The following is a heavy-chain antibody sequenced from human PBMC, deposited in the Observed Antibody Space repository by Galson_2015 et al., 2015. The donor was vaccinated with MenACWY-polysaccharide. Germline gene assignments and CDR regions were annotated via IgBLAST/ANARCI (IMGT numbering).Heavy chain of an antibody. CDR3: ARDFLSTVTTRPGY. CDR2: ISVYNGNT. J-gene: IGHJ4*02. Sequence: QSGAEVKKPGASVQVSCKASGYTFTSYGIGWVRQAPGQGLEWMGWISVYNGNTKYAQNLQGRVTMTTDTSTSTAYMELRSLRSDDTAVYYCARDFLSTVTTRPGYWGQGTLVTVSS. V-gene: IGHV1-18*01. CDR1: GYTFTSYG. D-gene: IGHD4-17*01.